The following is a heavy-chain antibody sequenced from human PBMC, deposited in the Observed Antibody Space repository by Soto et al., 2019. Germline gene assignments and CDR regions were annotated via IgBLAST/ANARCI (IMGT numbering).Heavy chain of an antibody. Sequence: LRLSCAASGFTFGNHWMHWVRQAPGKGLEWVSRVISDGNTIDYADSVKGRFTVSRDNAKSTLYLQMNSLRAEDTAVYYCATAEVDHWGPGTLVTVSS. CDR2: VISDGNTI. CDR1: GFTFGNHW. J-gene: IGHJ5*02. V-gene: IGHV3-74*01. CDR3: ATAEVDH.